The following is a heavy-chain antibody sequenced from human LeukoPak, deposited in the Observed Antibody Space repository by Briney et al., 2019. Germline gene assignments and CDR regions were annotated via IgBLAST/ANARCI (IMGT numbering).Heavy chain of an antibody. V-gene: IGHV3-30*18. Sequence: GGSLRLSCAASGFTFSSYGMHWVRQAPGKGLEWVAVISYDGSNKYYADSVKGRFTISRDNSKSTLYLQMNSLRAEDTAVYYCAKVQSAAGTRYYFDYWGQGTLVTVSS. CDR2: ISYDGSNK. D-gene: IGHD6-13*01. CDR1: GFTFSSYG. CDR3: AKVQSAAGTRYYFDY. J-gene: IGHJ4*02.